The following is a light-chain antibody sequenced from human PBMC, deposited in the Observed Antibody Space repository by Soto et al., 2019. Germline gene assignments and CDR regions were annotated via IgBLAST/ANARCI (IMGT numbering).Light chain of an antibody. J-gene: IGKJ4*01. Sequence: LSASVVDRVTITCRASQSISSNLNWYQQKPGKAPKLLIYAASSLQSGVPSRFSGGGSGTDFTLTISSLQPEDFAFYYCQQYDVTPPNTFGGGTKVDIK. CDR3: QQYDVTPPNT. CDR1: QSISSN. V-gene: IGKV1-39*01. CDR2: AAS.